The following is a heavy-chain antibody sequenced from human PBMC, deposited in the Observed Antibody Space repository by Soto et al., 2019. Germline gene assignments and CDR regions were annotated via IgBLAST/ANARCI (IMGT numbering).Heavy chain of an antibody. V-gene: IGHV1-46*01. CDR2: NNPNGGST. CDR3: ARAGYCSGGTCFHGNCDY. CDR1: GYTFTTYY. D-gene: IGHD2-15*01. Sequence: QVQLVQSGAEVKRPGASVKVSCKASGYTFTTYYMHWVRQAPGQGLEWLGINNPNGGSTTYAQKFQCRVTMTRDTATSTVYLELSSPRSEDTAVYYCARAGYCSGGTCFHGNCDYWGQGTLVTVSA. J-gene: IGHJ4*02.